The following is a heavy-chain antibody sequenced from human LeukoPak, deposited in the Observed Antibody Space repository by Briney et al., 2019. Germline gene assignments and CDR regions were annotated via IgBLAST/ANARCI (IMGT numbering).Heavy chain of an antibody. CDR1: GYTFTSYG. CDR2: ISAYNGNT. Sequence: ASVKVSCKASGYTFTSYGISWVRQAPGQGLEWMGWISAYNGNTNYAQKLQGRVTMTTDTSKSPAYMELRSLRSDDTAVYYCAREDPLDILTGYYDASSGNYYYYGMDVWGQGTTVTVSS. J-gene: IGHJ6*02. D-gene: IGHD3-9*01. CDR3: AREDPLDILTGYYDASSGNYYYYGMDV. V-gene: IGHV1-18*01.